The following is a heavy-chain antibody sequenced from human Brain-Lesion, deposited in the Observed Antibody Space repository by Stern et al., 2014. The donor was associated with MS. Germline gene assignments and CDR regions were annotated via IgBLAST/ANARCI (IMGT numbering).Heavy chain of an antibody. CDR1: GFTFEDYG. V-gene: IGHV3-9*01. CDR3: AKGRSPYYYYGMDV. Sequence: QLAESGGGLVKPGRSLRLYCEASGFTFEDYGMHWVRQAPGKGLEWVSGISWNSDSIAYSDSVKGRFTISRDNAKHSLYLQMNSLRTEDTALYYCAKGRSPYYYYGMDVWGQGTTVTVSS. CDR2: ISWNSDSI. D-gene: IGHD3-3*01. J-gene: IGHJ6*02.